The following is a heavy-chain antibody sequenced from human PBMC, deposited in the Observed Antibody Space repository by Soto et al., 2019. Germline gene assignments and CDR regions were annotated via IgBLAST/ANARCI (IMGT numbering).Heavy chain of an antibody. V-gene: IGHV3-30*18. CDR1: GFTFSSYG. J-gene: IGHJ4*02. D-gene: IGHD3-3*01. Sequence: QVQLVESGGGVVQPGRSLRLSCAVSGFTFSSYGMHWVRQAPGKGLEWVAVISYDGSNKYYADSVKGRFTISRDNSKNTLYLQMNSLRAEDTAVYYCAKELRFLEWLLYRYDYWGQGTLVTVSS. CDR2: ISYDGSNK. CDR3: AKELRFLEWLLYRYDY.